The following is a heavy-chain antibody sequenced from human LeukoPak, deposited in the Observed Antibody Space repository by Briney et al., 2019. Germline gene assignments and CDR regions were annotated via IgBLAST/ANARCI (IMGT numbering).Heavy chain of an antibody. Sequence: PGRSLRLSCAASGFTFDDYAMHWVRQAPGKGLEWVSGISWSSSSIGYADSVKGRFTISRDNANNSLYLQMNSLRAEDTALYFCAKAGLGYCSGGSCYGWSGVEYWGQGTLVTVSS. CDR3: AKAGLGYCSGGSCYGWSGVEY. V-gene: IGHV3-9*01. J-gene: IGHJ4*02. D-gene: IGHD2-15*01. CDR1: GFTFDDYA. CDR2: ISWSSSSI.